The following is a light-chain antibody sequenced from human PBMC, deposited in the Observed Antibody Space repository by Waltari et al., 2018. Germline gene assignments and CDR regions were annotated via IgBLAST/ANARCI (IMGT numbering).Light chain of an antibody. Sequence: QSALTQPASVSGSPGQSITISCSGISSDVGGYNFVSWYQQHPGTAPQLLIFDVSNRPSGVSYRCSGSKAGNTASRTISGLQPEDEADYYCSSYRRSSTYVLLGGGTKLTVL. CDR1: SSDVGGYNF. V-gene: IGLV2-14*03. J-gene: IGLJ2*01. CDR2: DVS. CDR3: SSYRRSSTYVL.